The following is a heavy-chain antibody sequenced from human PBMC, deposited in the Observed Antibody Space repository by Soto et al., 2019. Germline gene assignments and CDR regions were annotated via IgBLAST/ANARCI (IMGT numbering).Heavy chain of an antibody. V-gene: IGHV3-53*01. D-gene: IGHD2-15*01. CDR2: IYSGGST. J-gene: IGHJ3*02. CDR3: AREVLCSGGSCYRVGAFDI. Sequence: GGSLSLSCTASGFTFRNYAMSWVRQAPGKGLEWFSVIYSGGSTYYADSVKGRFTISRDNSKNTLYLQMNSLRAEDTAVYYRAREVLCSGGSCYRVGAFDIWGQGTMVTVSS. CDR1: GFTFRNYA.